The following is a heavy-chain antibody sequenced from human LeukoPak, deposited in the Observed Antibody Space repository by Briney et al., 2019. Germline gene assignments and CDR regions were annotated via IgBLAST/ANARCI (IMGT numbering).Heavy chain of an antibody. D-gene: IGHD7-27*01. Sequence: SGGSLRLSCAASGFTFSSYGMHWVRQAPGKGLEWVAFISYDGSNKYYADSVRGRFTISRDNSKNTLYLQMNSLRTEDTAVYYCASEGTGLDYWGQGTLVTVSS. CDR2: ISYDGSNK. CDR3: ASEGTGLDY. J-gene: IGHJ4*02. CDR1: GFTFSSYG. V-gene: IGHV3-30*19.